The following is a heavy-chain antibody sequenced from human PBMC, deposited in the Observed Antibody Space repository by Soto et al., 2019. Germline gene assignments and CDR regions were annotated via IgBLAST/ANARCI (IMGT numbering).Heavy chain of an antibody. D-gene: IGHD6-19*01. CDR1: GFTFGNYY. CDR2: ISSRDLSI. CDR3: ARVSATGWHVNGRDYFDH. Sequence: QVRLVEYGGGLVTPGGSLRVSCAASGFTFGNYYMSWIRQAPGRGLEWISSISSRDLSIYYADSVKGRFTIARDNARNSLFRHMSSLRVADTAVYYCARVSATGWHVNGRDYFDHWGQGTLVTVSS. J-gene: IGHJ4*02. V-gene: IGHV3-11*01.